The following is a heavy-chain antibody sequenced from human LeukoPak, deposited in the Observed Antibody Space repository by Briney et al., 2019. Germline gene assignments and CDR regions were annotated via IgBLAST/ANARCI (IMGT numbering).Heavy chain of an antibody. CDR1: GGSISSSSYY. J-gene: IGHJ4*02. CDR2: IYYSGST. V-gene: IGHV4-39*01. Sequence: SETLSLTCTVSGGSISSSSYYWGWIRQPPGKGLEWIGSIYYSGSTYYNPSLKSRVTISVDTSKNQFSLKLSSVTAADTAVYYCARLSASYSNYVDYWGQGTLVTVSS. CDR3: ARLSASYSNYVDY. D-gene: IGHD4-11*01.